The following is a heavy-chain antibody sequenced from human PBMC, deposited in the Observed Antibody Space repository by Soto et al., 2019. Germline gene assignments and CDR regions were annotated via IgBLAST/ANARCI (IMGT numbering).Heavy chain of an antibody. CDR1: GGSISSYY. J-gene: IGHJ4*02. V-gene: IGHV4-59*01. D-gene: IGHD1-26*01. CDR3: AATPRY. Sequence: TSETLSLTCTVSGGSISSYYWSWIRQPPGKGLEWIGYIYSSGSTNYNPSLKGRVTMSLDTSKNQVSLNVTSVTAADTAVYYCAATPRYWGQGRLVTVSS. CDR2: IYSSGST.